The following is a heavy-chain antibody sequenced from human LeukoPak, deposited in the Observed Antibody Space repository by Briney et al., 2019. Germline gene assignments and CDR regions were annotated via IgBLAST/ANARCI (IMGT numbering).Heavy chain of an antibody. CDR1: GFTFSKYC. Sequence: GGSLRLSCAASGFTFSKYCMLWVRQAPGKGLESVSRINTDGTVTTYADSVKGRFTVSRDNADNTMFLQMNSVRDEDTAVYYCATKQWLAPPPDSWGQGTPVTVSS. D-gene: IGHD6-19*01. CDR2: INTDGTVT. J-gene: IGHJ4*02. V-gene: IGHV3-74*01. CDR3: ATKQWLAPPPDS.